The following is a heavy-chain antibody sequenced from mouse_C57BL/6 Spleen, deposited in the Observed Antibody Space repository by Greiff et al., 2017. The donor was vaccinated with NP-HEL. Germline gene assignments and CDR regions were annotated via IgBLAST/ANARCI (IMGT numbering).Heavy chain of an antibody. CDR2: IYPSDSET. V-gene: IGHV1-61*01. CDR1: GYTFTSYW. D-gene: IGHD3-2*02. Sequence: VQLQQPGAELVRPGSSVKLSCKASGYTFTSYWMDWVKQRPGQGLEWIGNIYPSDSETHYNQKFKDKATLTVDKSSSTAYMQLSSLTSEDSAVYYCARKDSSGLYYAMDYWGQGTSVTVSS. CDR3: ARKDSSGLYYAMDY. J-gene: IGHJ4*01.